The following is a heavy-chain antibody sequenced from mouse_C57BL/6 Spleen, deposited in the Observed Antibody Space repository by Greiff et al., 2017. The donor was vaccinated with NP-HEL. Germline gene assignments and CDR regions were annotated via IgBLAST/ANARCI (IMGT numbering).Heavy chain of an antibody. CDR2: INPSNGGT. Sequence: VQLQQSGTELVKPGASVKLSCKASGYTFTSYWMHWVKQRPGQGLEWIGNINPSNGGTNYNEKFKSKVTLTVDRSSSTAYMQLSSLTSEDSAVYYCALDGPYYYAVDYWRQGTSVTVAS. CDR1: GYTFTSYW. V-gene: IGHV1-53*01. CDR3: ALDGPYYYAVDY. J-gene: IGHJ4*01. D-gene: IGHD2-3*01.